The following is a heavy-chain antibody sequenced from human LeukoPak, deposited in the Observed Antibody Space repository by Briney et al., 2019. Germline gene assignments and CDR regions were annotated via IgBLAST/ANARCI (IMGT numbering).Heavy chain of an antibody. V-gene: IGHV3-66*01. D-gene: IGHD1-26*01. CDR2: IYSGGST. CDR3: ARDTIGVGASFDY. J-gene: IGHJ4*02. CDR1: GSTVSSNY. Sequence: PGGSLRLSCAASGSTVSSNYMSWVRQAPGKGLEWVSVIYSGGSTYYADSVKGRFTISRDNSKNTLYLQMNSLRAEDTAVYYCARDTIGVGASFDYWGQGTLVTVSS.